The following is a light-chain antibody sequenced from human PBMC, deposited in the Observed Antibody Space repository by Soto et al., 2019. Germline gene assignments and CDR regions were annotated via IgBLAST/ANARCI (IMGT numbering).Light chain of an antibody. CDR3: LLHYGGGRRV. CDR2: DTT. Sequence: QAVVTQEPSVTVSPGGTVTLTCGSSTGAVTSDRYPYWFQQQPGQVPRALIFDTTNTHSWTPARFSGSLLGDKAALTLSGAHPEDEAAYYCLLHYGGGRRVFAGGTQLTVL. CDR1: TGAVTSDRY. V-gene: IGLV7-46*01. J-gene: IGLJ3*02.